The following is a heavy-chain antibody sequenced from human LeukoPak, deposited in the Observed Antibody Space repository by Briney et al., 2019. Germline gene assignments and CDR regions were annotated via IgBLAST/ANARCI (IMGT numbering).Heavy chain of an antibody. J-gene: IGHJ6*02. V-gene: IGHV3-43*01. CDR3: AKDMVRGGGGMDYYYYYGMDV. CDR1: GFTFDDYT. Sequence: PGGSLRLSCAASGFTFDDYTMHWVRQAPGKGLEWVSLISWDGGSTYYADSVKGRFTISRDNSKNSLYLQMNSLRTEDTALYYCAKDMVRGGGGMDYYYYYGMDVWGQGTTVTVSS. D-gene: IGHD3-10*01. CDR2: ISWDGGST.